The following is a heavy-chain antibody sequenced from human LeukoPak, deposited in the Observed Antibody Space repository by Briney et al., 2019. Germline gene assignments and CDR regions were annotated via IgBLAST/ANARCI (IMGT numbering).Heavy chain of an antibody. CDR2: INHSGST. J-gene: IGHJ4*02. CDR1: GYSISSGYY. CDR3: ARGVNWGSPPPNFDY. Sequence: SETLSLTCTVSGYSISSGYYWGWIRQPPGKGLEWIGEINHSGSTNYNPSLKSRVTISVDTSKNQFSLKLSSVTAADTAVYYCARGVNWGSPPPNFDYWGQGTLVTVSS. V-gene: IGHV4-38-2*02. D-gene: IGHD7-27*01.